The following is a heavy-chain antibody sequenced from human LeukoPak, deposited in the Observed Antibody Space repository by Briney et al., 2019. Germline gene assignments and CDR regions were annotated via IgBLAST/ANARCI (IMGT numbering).Heavy chain of an antibody. CDR2: IIPIFGTA. D-gene: IGHD6-13*01. V-gene: IGHV1-69*06. CDR1: GGTFSSYA. CDR3: ATESSWDPSFDY. Sequence: ASVKVSCKASGGTFSSYAISWVRQAPGQGLEWMGGIIPIFGTANYAQKFQGRVTMTEDTSTDTAYMELSSLRSEDTAVYYCATESSWDPSFDYWGQGTLVTVSS. J-gene: IGHJ4*02.